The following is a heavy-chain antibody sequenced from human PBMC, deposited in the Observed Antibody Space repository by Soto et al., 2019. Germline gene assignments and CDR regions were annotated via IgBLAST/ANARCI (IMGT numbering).Heavy chain of an antibody. CDR3: ARARGGDSGDYASLFDR. CDR2: IHDSGNT. V-gene: IGHV4-30-4*01. Sequence: SETLSLTCTVFGGSVSIGDYLWSWIRQRPGKGLEWIGYIHDSGNTYYNPSLKSRVTISLDTYKNQFSLKVNSMTAADTAVYFCARARGGDSGDYASLFDRWGQGNLVTVSS. J-gene: IGHJ5*02. CDR1: GGSVSIGDYL. D-gene: IGHD4-17*01.